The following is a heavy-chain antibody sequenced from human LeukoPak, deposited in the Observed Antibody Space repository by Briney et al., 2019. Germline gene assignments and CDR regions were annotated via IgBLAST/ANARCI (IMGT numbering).Heavy chain of an antibody. V-gene: IGHV4-39*07. CDR1: GGSISSSSYY. Sequence: PSETLSLTCTVSGGSISSSSYYWGWIRQPPGKGLEWIGSIYYSGSTYYNPSLKSRVTISVDTSKNQFSLKLSSVTAADTAVYYCARDKMTAIMDDAFDIWGQGTMVTVSS. CDR2: IYYSGST. J-gene: IGHJ3*02. D-gene: IGHD2-21*02. CDR3: ARDKMTAIMDDAFDI.